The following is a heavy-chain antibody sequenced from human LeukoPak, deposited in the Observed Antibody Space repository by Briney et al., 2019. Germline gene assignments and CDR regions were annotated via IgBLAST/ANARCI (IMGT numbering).Heavy chain of an antibody. CDR2: ISTGGGNT. V-gene: IGHV3-23*01. J-gene: IGHJ4*02. CDR3: AKDGGLWVSAHWGDS. Sequence: GGSLRLSCAASGFTFSSYTMSWVRQAPGKGLKWVSTISTGGGNTYYADSVKGRFTVSRDDSKNTLYLQMNSLRAEDTAVYYCAKDGGLWVSAHWGDSWGRGTLVTVSS. CDR1: GFTFSSYT. D-gene: IGHD7-27*01.